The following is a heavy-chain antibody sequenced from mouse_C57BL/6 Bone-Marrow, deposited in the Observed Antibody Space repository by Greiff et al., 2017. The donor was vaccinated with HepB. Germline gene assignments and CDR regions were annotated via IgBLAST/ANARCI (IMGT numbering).Heavy chain of an antibody. D-gene: IGHD2-3*01. V-gene: IGHV1-42*01. CDR3: ARGYDGYYRDTFWYFDV. CDR2: INPSTGGT. CDR1: GYSFTGYY. Sequence: EVQLQQSGPELVKPGASVKISCKASGYSFTGYYMNWVKQSPEKSLEWIGEINPSTGGTTYNQKFKAKATLTVDKSSSTDYMQLKSLTSDDSAVYYCARGYDGYYRDTFWYFDVWGTGTTVTVSS. J-gene: IGHJ1*03.